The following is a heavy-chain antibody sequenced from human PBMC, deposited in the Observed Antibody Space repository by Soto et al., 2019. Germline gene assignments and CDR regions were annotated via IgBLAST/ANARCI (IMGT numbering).Heavy chain of an antibody. CDR3: VRDLYTSGWHAGL. CDR2: IDPSDSQT. V-gene: IGHV5-10-1*01. Sequence: PGESLKISCKGSGYSFAGYWITWVRQKPGKGLEWMGRIDPSDSQTYYSPSFRGHVTISVTKSITTVFLQMSTLRADDTAVYYCVRDLYTSGWHAGLWGQGTLVTVSS. J-gene: IGHJ4*02. D-gene: IGHD6-25*01. CDR1: GYSFAGYW.